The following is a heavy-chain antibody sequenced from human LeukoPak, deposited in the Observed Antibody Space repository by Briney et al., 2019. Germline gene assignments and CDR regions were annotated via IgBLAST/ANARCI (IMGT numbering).Heavy chain of an antibody. Sequence: SETLSLTCTVSSGSINNYYWSWIRQTPGKRLEWIGYILSSGSTNYNPSVKSRVTISVDTSKNQFSLKLSSVTAADTAVYYCARTNQISETAFDIWGQGTMVIVTS. CDR2: ILSSGST. J-gene: IGHJ3*02. V-gene: IGHV4-59*01. D-gene: IGHD1-14*01. CDR1: SGSINNYY. CDR3: ARTNQISETAFDI.